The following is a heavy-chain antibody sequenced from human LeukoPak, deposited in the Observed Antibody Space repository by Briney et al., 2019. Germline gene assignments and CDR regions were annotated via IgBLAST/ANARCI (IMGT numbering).Heavy chain of an antibody. CDR1: GYTFTSYG. D-gene: IGHD5-18*01. V-gene: IGHV1-18*01. J-gene: IGHJ4*02. CDR2: ISAYNGNT. Sequence: GASVKVSCKASGYTFTSYGISWVRQAPGQGLEWMGWISAYNGNTNYAQKLQGRVTMTTDTSTSTAYMELRSLRSDDTAVYYCARDYPEYSYGYPVIDYWGQGTLVTVSS. CDR3: ARDYPEYSYGYPVIDY.